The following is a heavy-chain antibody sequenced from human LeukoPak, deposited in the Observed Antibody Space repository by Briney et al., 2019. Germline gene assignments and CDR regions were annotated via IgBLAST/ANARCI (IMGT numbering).Heavy chain of an antibody. V-gene: IGHV4-59*08. Sequence: PSETLSLTCTVSGGSISSYYWSWIRQPPGKGLEWIGFIHYSGSTNYNPSLKSRVTISVDTSKTQFSLKLSSVTAADTAVYYCARLTTGTTSAFDIWGQGTVVTVSS. CDR2: IHYSGST. D-gene: IGHD1-1*01. CDR3: ARLTTGTTSAFDI. J-gene: IGHJ3*02. CDR1: GGSISSYY.